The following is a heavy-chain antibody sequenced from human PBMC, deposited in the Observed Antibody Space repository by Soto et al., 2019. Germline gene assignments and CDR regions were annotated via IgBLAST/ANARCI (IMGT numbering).Heavy chain of an antibody. V-gene: IGHV4-30-4*01. Sequence: QVRLQESGPGLVKPSQTLSLTCTVSGASISGGDYYWTWIRQPPGKGLEWIGSIYYTGNTYSNPSLXRXLSXSVDPSNNQFALRLTSVTAPDTAIYYCARATYDSSTYYLDYWGQGTLVTVSS. CDR1: GASISGGDYY. D-gene: IGHD3-22*01. CDR3: ARATYDSSTYYLDY. CDR2: IYYTGNT. J-gene: IGHJ4*02.